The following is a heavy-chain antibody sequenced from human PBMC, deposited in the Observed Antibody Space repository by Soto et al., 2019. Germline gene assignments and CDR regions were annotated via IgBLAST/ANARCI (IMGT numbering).Heavy chain of an antibody. CDR3: ARIPDYGDYVPHFDY. D-gene: IGHD4-17*01. CDR2: ISSSSSYT. Sequence: TGGSLRLSCASSGFTFSDYYMSWIRQAPGKGLEWVSYISSSSSYTNYADSVKGRFTISRDNAKNSLYLQMNSLRAEDTAVYYCARIPDYGDYVPHFDYWGQGTLVTVSS. V-gene: IGHV3-11*06. CDR1: GFTFSDYY. J-gene: IGHJ4*02.